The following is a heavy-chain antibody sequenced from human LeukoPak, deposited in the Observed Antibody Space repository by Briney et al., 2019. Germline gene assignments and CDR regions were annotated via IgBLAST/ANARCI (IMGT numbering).Heavy chain of an antibody. CDR3: ARDPYSGSYGNEYYYYMDV. J-gene: IGHJ6*03. V-gene: IGHV3-23*01. CDR2: ISATGRSP. CDR1: GFTFSSYG. D-gene: IGHD1-26*01. Sequence: GGSLRLSCAASGFTFSSYGMSWVRQAPGKGLEWVSAISATGRSPFYADSVKGRFTISRDNARNSLSLQMNSLRAEDTAVYYCARDPYSGSYGNEYYYYMDVWGKGTTVTVSS.